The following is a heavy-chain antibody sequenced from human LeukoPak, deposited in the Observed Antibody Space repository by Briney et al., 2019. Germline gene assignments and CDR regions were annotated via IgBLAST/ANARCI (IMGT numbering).Heavy chain of an antibody. CDR1: GFTFDDYA. CDR3: AKSDGYCRSTSCHSSFDY. CDR2: IDWNSANI. Sequence: GGSLRLSCATPGFTFDDYAMHWVRQAPGKGLEWVSGIDWNSANIGYADSVKGRFTISRDNAKNSLYLQMNSLRVEDMALYYCAKSDGYCRSTSCHSSFDYWGQGTLVTVSS. J-gene: IGHJ4*02. V-gene: IGHV3-9*03. D-gene: IGHD2-2*01.